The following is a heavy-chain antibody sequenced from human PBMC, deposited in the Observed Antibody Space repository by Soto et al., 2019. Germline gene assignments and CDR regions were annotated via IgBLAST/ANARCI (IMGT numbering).Heavy chain of an antibody. CDR3: AKDKALTTKYYFDY. J-gene: IGHJ4*02. CDR1: GFTFSSYA. D-gene: IGHD4-17*01. V-gene: IGHV3-23*01. CDR2: ISGSGGST. Sequence: LRLSCAASGFTFSSYAMSWVRQAPGKGLEWVSAISGSGGSTYYADSVKGRFTISRDNSKNTLYLQMNSLRAEDTAVYYCAKDKALTTKYYFDYWGQGTLVTVSS.